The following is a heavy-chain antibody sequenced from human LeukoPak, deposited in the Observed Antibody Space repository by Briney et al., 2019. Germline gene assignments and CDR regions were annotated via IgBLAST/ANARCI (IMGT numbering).Heavy chain of an antibody. CDR1: GFTFSSYA. V-gene: IGHV3-30-3*01. CDR3: ARDLAVSGITAEYFQH. J-gene: IGHJ1*01. CDR2: ISYDGSNK. Sequence: PGGSLRLSCAASGFTFSSYAMHWVRQAPGKGLEWVAVISYDGSNKYYADSVKGRFTISRDNSKNTLYLQMNSLRAEDTAGYYCARDLAVSGITAEYFQHWGQGTLVTVSS. D-gene: IGHD6-19*01.